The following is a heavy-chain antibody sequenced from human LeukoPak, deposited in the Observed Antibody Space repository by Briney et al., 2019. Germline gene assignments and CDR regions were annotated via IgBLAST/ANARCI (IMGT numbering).Heavy chain of an antibody. D-gene: IGHD6-19*01. CDR3: ARHEAVAGLFDY. CDR2: INHSGST. J-gene: IGHJ4*02. Sequence: MSSETLSLTCAVYGGSFSGYYWSWIRQPPGKGLEWIGEINHSGSTNHNPSLKSRLTISVDTSKNQFSLKLSSVTAADTAVYYCARHEAVAGLFDYWGQGTLVTVSS. CDR1: GGSFSGYY. V-gene: IGHV4-34*01.